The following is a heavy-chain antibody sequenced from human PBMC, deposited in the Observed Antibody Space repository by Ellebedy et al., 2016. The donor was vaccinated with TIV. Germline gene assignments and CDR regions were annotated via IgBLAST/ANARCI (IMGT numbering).Heavy chain of an antibody. CDR2: IFYNGSP. Sequence: MPSETLSLTCTVSGGSISSTTWGWIRQPPGKGLEWIGTIFYNGSPYYNPSLKSRVTISVDPSETQFSLKLTAVTAADTAVYYCARQPSHDVNFLNGFDIWGQGTTVTVSA. CDR1: GGSISSTT. D-gene: IGHD3-3*01. J-gene: IGHJ3*02. V-gene: IGHV4-39*07. CDR3: ARQPSHDVNFLNGFDI.